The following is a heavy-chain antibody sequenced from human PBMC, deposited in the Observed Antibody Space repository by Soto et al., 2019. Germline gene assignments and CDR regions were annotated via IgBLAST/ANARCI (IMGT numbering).Heavy chain of an antibody. CDR2: IYYIGST. D-gene: IGHD3-16*01. CDR1: GDSIRSYY. V-gene: IGHV4-59*08. CDR3: ARLSMIKFGGISKDAFDV. J-gene: IGHJ3*01. Sequence: QVQLQESGPGLVKPSETLSLTCTVSGDSIRSYYWSWIRQPPGKGLEWIGYIYYIGSTNYNPSLKRRVTISVDPSKNQFSLKLSSVTAADTAVYYCARLSMIKFGGISKDAFDVWGQGTMVTVSS.